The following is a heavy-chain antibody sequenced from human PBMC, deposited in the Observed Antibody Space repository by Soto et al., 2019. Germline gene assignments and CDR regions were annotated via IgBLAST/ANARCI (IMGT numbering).Heavy chain of an antibody. CDR1: GYSFTSYW. D-gene: IGHD2-15*01. J-gene: IGHJ5*02. V-gene: IGHV5-51*01. Sequence: PGESLKISCKGSGYSFTSYWIGWVRQMPGKGLEWMGIIYPGDSDTRYSPSFQGQVTISADKSISTAYLQWSSLKASDTAMYYWARAPCSGGSCYPAGWFDPWGQGTLVTVSS. CDR3: ARAPCSGGSCYPAGWFDP. CDR2: IYPGDSDT.